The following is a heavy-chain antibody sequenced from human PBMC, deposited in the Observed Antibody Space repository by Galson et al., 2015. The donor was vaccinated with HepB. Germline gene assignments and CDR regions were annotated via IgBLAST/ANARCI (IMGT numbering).Heavy chain of an antibody. Sequence: SLRLSCAASGFIFSNAWMSWVRQAPGKGLEWVARIKSKTDGAARDFAAPVKGRSTISRDDSKNTLYLQMNSLKTEDTAVYYCTAGLGAPDHDYWGQGTLVTVSS. V-gene: IGHV3-15*01. CDR1: GFIFSNAW. D-gene: IGHD1-26*01. CDR2: IKSKTDGAAR. CDR3: TAGLGAPDHDY. J-gene: IGHJ4*02.